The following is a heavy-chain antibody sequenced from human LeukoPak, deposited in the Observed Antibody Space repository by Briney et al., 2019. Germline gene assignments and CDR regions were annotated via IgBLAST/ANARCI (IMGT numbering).Heavy chain of an antibody. CDR2: ISGIVGST. Sequence: GGSLRLSCAPSGFTFSSYAMSWVRPAPARGLEWVSAISGIVGSTYYADSVKGRFTISRDNSKNTLYLQMHSLRAEDTAVYYCAKGDYSGSSCYFDYWGQGTLVTVSS. CDR1: GFTFSSYA. V-gene: IGHV3-23*01. J-gene: IGHJ4*02. CDR3: AKGDYSGSSCYFDY. D-gene: IGHD2-15*01.